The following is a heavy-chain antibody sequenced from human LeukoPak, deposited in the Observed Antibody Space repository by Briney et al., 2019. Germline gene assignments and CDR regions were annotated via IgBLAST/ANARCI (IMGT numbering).Heavy chain of an antibody. V-gene: IGHV4-39*07. CDR2: IYYSGRT. CDR1: GDSINSNNYY. Sequence: SETLSLTCTVSGDSINSNNYYWGWIRQPPGKGLEWIGSIYYSGRTYYNLSLESRVTISLDASRNQFSLKLRSVTAADTAVYYCARAPILIFGLNYHYLGVWGKGATVIVSS. CDR3: ARAPILIFGLNYHYLGV. D-gene: IGHD3/OR15-3a*01. J-gene: IGHJ6*03.